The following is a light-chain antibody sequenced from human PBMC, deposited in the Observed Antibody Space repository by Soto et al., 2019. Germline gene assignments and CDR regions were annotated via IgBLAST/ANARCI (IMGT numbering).Light chain of an antibody. J-gene: IGKJ1*01. CDR3: QQSYSTPWT. Sequence: DIQMTQSPCSLSASLGDRVTISYRASQSISSYLNWYQQKPGKAPKLLIYAASSLQSGVPSRFSGSGSGTDFTLTISSLQPEDFATYYCQQSYSTPWTFGQGTKGDIK. CDR2: AAS. V-gene: IGKV1-39*01. CDR1: QSISSY.